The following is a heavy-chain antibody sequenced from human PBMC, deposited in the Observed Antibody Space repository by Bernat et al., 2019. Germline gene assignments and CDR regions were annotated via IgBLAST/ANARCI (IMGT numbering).Heavy chain of an antibody. D-gene: IGHD3-10*01. CDR1: GFSLSTSGVG. J-gene: IGHJ4*02. CDR2: IYWDDDK. CDR3: ALVFGGAVFDY. Sequence: QITLKESGPTLVKPTQTLTLTCTFSGFSLSTSGVGVGWIRQPPGKALEWLALIYWDDDKRYSPSLKSRLTITKDTSKNQVVLTMINMDPVDTATYYCALVFGGAVFDYWGQGTLVTVSS. V-gene: IGHV2-5*02.